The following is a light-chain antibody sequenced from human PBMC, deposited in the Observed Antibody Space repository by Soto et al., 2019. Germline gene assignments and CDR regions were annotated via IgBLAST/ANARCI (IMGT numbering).Light chain of an antibody. CDR2: YDS. Sequence: SYELTQPPSVSVAPGKTASITCGGDNIGSKGVHWHQQRPGQAPVLVIYYDSDRPSGIPERFSGSNFGNTATLTISSVEAGDEADYYCQVWDSSSDHLVVGGGTKVTVL. J-gene: IGLJ2*01. CDR3: QVWDSSSDHLV. CDR1: NIGSKG. V-gene: IGLV3-21*04.